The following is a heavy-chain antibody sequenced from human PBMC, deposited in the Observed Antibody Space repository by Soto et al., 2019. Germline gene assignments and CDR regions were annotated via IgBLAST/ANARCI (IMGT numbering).Heavy chain of an antibody. CDR1: GFTFSSYA. D-gene: IGHD6-19*01. Sequence: QVQLVESGRGVVQPGRSLRLSCAASGFTFSSYAMHWVRQAPGKGLEWVAVISYDGSNKYYADSVKGRFTISRENSKNTLYLQMNSLRAEDTAVYYCARDRSSGWQTDYWGQGTLVTVSS. J-gene: IGHJ4*02. CDR3: ARDRSSGWQTDY. V-gene: IGHV3-30-3*01. CDR2: ISYDGSNK.